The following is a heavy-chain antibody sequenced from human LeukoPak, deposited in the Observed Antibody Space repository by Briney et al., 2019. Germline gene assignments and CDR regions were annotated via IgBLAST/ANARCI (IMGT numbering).Heavy chain of an antibody. J-gene: IGHJ6*03. CDR2: INPNSGGT. CDR1: GYTFTGYY. CDR3: ARDGRLVGIWAARNYYYYYMDV. V-gene: IGHV1-2*02. Sequence: ASVTVSCKASGYTFTGYYMHWLRQAPGQGLEWMGWINPNSGGTNYAQKFQGRVTMTRDTSISTAYMELSRLRSDDTAVYYCARDGRLVGIWAARNYYYYYMDVWGKGTTVTVSS. D-gene: IGHD6-6*01.